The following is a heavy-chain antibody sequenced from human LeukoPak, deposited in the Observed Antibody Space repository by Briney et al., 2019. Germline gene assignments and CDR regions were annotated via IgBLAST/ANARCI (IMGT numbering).Heavy chain of an antibody. J-gene: IGHJ4*02. CDR2: ISYDGSNK. D-gene: IGHD2-21*01. CDR1: GFTFSSYA. V-gene: IGHV3-30*04. CDR3: ARDMIDGEKFDY. Sequence: PGGSLRLSCAASGFTFSSYAMHWVRQAPGKGLEWVAVISYDGSNKYYADSVKGRFTISRDNSKNTLYLQMNSLRAEDTAVYYCARDMIDGEKFDYWGQGTLVTVS.